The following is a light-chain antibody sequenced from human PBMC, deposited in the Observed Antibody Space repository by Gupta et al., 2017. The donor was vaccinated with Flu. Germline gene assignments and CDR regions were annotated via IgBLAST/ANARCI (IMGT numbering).Light chain of an antibody. Sequence: DIQITHSPSSLSASVGDRVTITCRESQSMDGYIKGYQQRPGKAPELLIYGASSVQSGVPSRFSGSGSGTDFTLTISMLQPEDFATYYCQQSDRTPFTFGHGTKVDIK. J-gene: IGKJ3*01. CDR2: GAS. CDR3: QQSDRTPFT. V-gene: IGKV1-39*01. CDR1: QSMDGY.